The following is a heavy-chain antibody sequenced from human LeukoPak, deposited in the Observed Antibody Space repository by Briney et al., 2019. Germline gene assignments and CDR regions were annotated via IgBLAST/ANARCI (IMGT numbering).Heavy chain of an antibody. CDR1: GFTFSSYA. V-gene: IGHV3-64*01. CDR3: ASPGAYY. Sequence: GGSLRLSCAASGFTFSSYAMHWVRQAPGKGLEYVSAISSNGGATYYANSVKGRFTISRDNSKNTLYLQLSSLRAEDMAVYYCASPGAYYWGQGTLVTVSS. CDR2: ISSNGGAT. J-gene: IGHJ4*02.